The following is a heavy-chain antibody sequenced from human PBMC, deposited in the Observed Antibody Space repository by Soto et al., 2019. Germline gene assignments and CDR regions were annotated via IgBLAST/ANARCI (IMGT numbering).Heavy chain of an antibody. CDR2: INPKSGNT. CDR1: GNAFINDD. V-gene: IGHV1-8*01. CDR3: ARGRYRGYAG. Sequence: QVQLVQSGAEVKKPGASVKVSCKASGNAFINDDIHWVRQATGQGLECMGWINPKSGNTGYAQKFQGRVTMTRNTSISTGYMELRDLTSEATAVYYCARGRYRGYAGWGQGTLVTVSS. J-gene: IGHJ4*02. D-gene: IGHD3-22*01.